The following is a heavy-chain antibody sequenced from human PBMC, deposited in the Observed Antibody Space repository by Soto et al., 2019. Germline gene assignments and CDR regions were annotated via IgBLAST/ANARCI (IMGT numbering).Heavy chain of an antibody. J-gene: IGHJ4*02. Sequence: SETLSLTCSLYSGSLSGYYWSWIRQPPGKGLEWIGEISPSGTTNYSPSLKSRVSISVDTSKNLFSLNLTSLTAADTAVYYCARAPKVSGSAQTRPDFWGQGSLVTVSS. CDR1: SGSLSGYY. CDR3: ARAPKVSGSAQTRPDF. D-gene: IGHD6-6*01. CDR2: ISPSGTT. V-gene: IGHV4-34*01.